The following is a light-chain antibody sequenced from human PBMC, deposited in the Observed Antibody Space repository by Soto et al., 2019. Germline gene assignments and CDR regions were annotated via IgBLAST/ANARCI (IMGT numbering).Light chain of an antibody. CDR1: QSVSSSY. V-gene: IGKV3-20*01. Sequence: EIVLTQSPGTLSLSPGERATLSCRASQSVSSSYLAWYQQKAGQAPRLLIYGPSSRAAGIPDRFSGSGSGTDFTLTISRLESEAFAVYYCQQYGNPPYTFGQGTKLEIK. CDR2: GPS. CDR3: QQYGNPPYT. J-gene: IGKJ2*01.